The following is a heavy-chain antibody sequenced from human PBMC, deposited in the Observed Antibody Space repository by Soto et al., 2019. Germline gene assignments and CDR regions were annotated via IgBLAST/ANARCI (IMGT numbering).Heavy chain of an antibody. CDR3: ARVGIAAAGAFDP. J-gene: IGHJ5*02. Sequence: ASVKVSCKASGYTFTSYAMHWVRQAPGQRLEWMGWINAGNGNTKYSQKFQGRVTITRDTSASTAYVELSSLRSEDTAVYYCARVGIAAAGAFDPWGQGTLVTVSS. CDR2: INAGNGNT. D-gene: IGHD6-13*01. CDR1: GYTFTSYA. V-gene: IGHV1-3*01.